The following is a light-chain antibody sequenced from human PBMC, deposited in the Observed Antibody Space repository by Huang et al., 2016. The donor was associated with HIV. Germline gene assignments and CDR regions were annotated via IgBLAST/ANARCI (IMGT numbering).Light chain of an antibody. J-gene: IGKJ3*01. CDR3: QQRSNWPGIT. V-gene: IGKV3-11*01. CDR2: DAS. Sequence: EIVLTQSPATLSLSPGERATLSCRASQSVSSYLAWYQQKPGQAPSLLLYDASNRATCIPARFSGSGSGTDFTLTISSLEPEDFAVYYCQQRSNWPGITFGPGTKVDIK. CDR1: QSVSSY.